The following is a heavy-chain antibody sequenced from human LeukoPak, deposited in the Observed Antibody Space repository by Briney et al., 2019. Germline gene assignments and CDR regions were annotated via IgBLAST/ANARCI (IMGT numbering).Heavy chain of an antibody. J-gene: IGHJ4*02. V-gene: IGHV3-30-3*01. Sequence: PGGSLRLSCAPSGFTFSNYAMHWVRQAPGKGLEWVAVVSYDGSNKYYADSVKGRFTISRDNSKNTLYLQMNSLRAEDAATYYCATIGDRRTGELYRIDYWGQGTLVTVSS. CDR3: ATIGDRRTGELYRIDY. CDR1: GFTFSNYA. D-gene: IGHD7-27*01. CDR2: VSYDGSNK.